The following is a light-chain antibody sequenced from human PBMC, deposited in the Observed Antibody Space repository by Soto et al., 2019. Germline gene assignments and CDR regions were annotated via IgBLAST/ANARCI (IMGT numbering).Light chain of an antibody. CDR1: SRDVGGYNY. V-gene: IGLV2-14*01. CDR2: EVN. J-gene: IGLJ3*02. Sequence: QSVLTQPASVSGSPGQSITISCTGTSRDVGGYNYVSWYQQHPGKAPKVMIYEVNTRPSGVSDRFSGSKSGNTASLTISGLQAEDEAVYFSSSYTGSSTLGEMFGGGTKLTVL. CDR3: SSYTGSSTLGEM.